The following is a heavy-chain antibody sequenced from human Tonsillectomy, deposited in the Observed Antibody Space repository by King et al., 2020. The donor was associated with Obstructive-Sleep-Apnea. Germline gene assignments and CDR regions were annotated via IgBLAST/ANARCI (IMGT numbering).Heavy chain of an antibody. V-gene: IGHV3-74*01. J-gene: IGHJ6*02. D-gene: IGHD2-21*01. CDR1: GFTFSSYW. CDR3: ARDRLVYYYDGLDV. Sequence: VQLVESGGGLVQPGGSLRLSCAASGFTFSSYWMHWVRQAPGKGLVWVSRINSDGSSTSYADSVKGRFTISRDNAKNTLYLQMNSLRAEDTAMYYCARDRLVYYYDGLDVWGQGTTVTVSS. CDR2: INSDGSST.